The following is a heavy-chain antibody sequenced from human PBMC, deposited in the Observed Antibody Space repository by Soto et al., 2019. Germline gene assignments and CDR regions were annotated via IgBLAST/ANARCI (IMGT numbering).Heavy chain of an antibody. CDR3: EHEGGGDRILDY. J-gene: IGHJ4*02. D-gene: IGHD3-16*01. Sequence: QITLKESGPTLVKPTQTLTLTCTFSGFSLSTRGVGVDWIRQPPGKALEWLALIYWDGFKHYSPSLESRLTTREDTAKHQVLLTITKVAPVDTSAYYCEHEGGGDRILDYWGQGTLVTVSS. V-gene: IGHV2-5*02. CDR2: IYWDGFK. CDR1: GFSLSTRGVG.